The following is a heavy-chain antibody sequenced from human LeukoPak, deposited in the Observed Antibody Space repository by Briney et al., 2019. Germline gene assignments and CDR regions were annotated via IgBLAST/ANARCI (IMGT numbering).Heavy chain of an antibody. Sequence: PGGSLRLSCAASGFTFSSYGVHWVRQAPGKGLEWVAVISYDGSNKYYVDSVKGRFTISRDNSKNTLYLQMNSLRPEDTAVYYCAKDRGEQWLVTSFDYWGQGTLVTVSS. CDR1: GFTFSSYG. D-gene: IGHD6-19*01. J-gene: IGHJ4*02. CDR2: ISYDGSNK. V-gene: IGHV3-30*18. CDR3: AKDRGEQWLVTSFDY.